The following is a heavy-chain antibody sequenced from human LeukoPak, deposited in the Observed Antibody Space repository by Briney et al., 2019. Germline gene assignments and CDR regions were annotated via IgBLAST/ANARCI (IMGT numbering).Heavy chain of an antibody. D-gene: IGHD5-12*01. CDR1: GFTFTTYG. CDR3: LRDPYEAY. V-gene: IGHV3-33*01. J-gene: IGHJ4*02. Sequence: PGGSLRLSCAVSGFTFTTYGMHWVRQAPGKGLEWVAVIWYDGNNIYYADSVKGRFTISRDNSKNTLYLQMNSLRADDTAVYYCLRDPYEAYWGQGTLVTVSS. CDR2: IWYDGNNI.